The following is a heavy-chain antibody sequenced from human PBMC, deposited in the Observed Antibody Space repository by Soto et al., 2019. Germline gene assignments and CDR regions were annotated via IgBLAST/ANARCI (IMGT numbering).Heavy chain of an antibody. J-gene: IGHJ4*02. V-gene: IGHV3-48*02. D-gene: IGHD3-3*01. CDR1: GFTFSSYG. Sequence: PGGSLRLSCAASGFTFSSYGMHWVRQAPGKGLEWISYIDTSSTKIYYADSVKGRFTISRDNAKNSLYLEMNSLRDEDTAVYYCASHYDMWSGYLSPVDYWGQGTLVTVSS. CDR3: ASHYDMWSGYLSPVDY. CDR2: IDTSSTKI.